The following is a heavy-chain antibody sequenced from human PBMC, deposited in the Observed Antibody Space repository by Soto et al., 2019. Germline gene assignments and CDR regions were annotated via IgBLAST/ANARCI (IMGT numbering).Heavy chain of an antibody. CDR3: ARDSDYYSSGSFDY. CDR2: IYYSGSS. D-gene: IGHD3-10*01. CDR1: GDSISSSGYY. Sequence: SETLSLTCSVSGDSISSSGYYWSWIRQRPGKGLEWIGNIYYSGSSYNNPSLKSRVTISVNTSKNQFSLNLRSVTAADAAVYYCARDSDYYSSGSFDYWGQGTRVTVSS. J-gene: IGHJ4*02. V-gene: IGHV4-31*03.